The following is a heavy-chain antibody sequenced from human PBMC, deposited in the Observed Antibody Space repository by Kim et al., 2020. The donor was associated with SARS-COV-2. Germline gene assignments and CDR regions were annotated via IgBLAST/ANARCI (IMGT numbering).Heavy chain of an antibody. J-gene: IGHJ4*02. CDR3: ARDRSCSGGSCWGT. V-gene: IGHV3-53*01. D-gene: IGHD2-15*01. CDR1: GFSVTSNF. CDR2: IYSGRST. Sequence: GGSLRLSCAASGFSVTSNFMTWVRQAPGKGLEWVSLIYSGRSTYYADSVKGRFTISRDNSKNTLYLQMNSLRADDTAVYYCARDRSCSGGSCWGTWGQGTLVTVSS.